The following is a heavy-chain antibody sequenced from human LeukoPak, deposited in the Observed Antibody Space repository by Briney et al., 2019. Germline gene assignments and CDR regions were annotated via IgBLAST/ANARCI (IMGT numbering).Heavy chain of an antibody. CDR1: GGSFSGYY. D-gene: IGHD1-26*01. V-gene: IGHV4-59*10. J-gene: IGHJ3*02. Sequence: PSETLSLTCAVYGGSFSGYYWSWIRQPPGKGLEWIGRIYTSGSTNYNPSLKSRVTMSVDTSKNQFSLKLSSVTAADTAVYYCARLAGATILDAFDIWGQGTMVTVSS. CDR2: IYTSGST. CDR3: ARLAGATILDAFDI.